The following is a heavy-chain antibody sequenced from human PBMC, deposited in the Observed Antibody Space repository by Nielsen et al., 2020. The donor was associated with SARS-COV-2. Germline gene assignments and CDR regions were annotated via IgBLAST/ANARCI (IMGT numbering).Heavy chain of an antibody. V-gene: IGHV7-4-1*02. J-gene: IGHJ6*02. Sequence: ASVKVSCKASGYTFTSYAMNWVRQAPGQGLEWMGWISTNTGNPTYAQGFTGRFVFSLDTSVSTAYLQISSLKAEDTAVYYCARDRSTMVRGVMASYYYYGMDVWGQGTTVTVSS. D-gene: IGHD3-10*01. CDR2: ISTNTGNP. CDR1: GYTFTSYA. CDR3: ARDRSTMVRGVMASYYYYGMDV.